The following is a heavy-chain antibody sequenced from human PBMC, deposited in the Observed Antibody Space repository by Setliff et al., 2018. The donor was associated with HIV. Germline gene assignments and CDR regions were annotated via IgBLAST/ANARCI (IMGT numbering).Heavy chain of an antibody. CDR3: AADNYNCNSFDS. CDR1: GYIFTDYY. J-gene: IGHJ4*02. Sequence: ASVKVSCKASGYIFTDYYIHWVRQAPEQGLEWMGWINPNGGYTNYAQKFLGRVTMTRDTSFTTAYLELSRLGSDDTAVYYCAADNYNCNSFDSWGQGSLVTVSS. D-gene: IGHD3-3*01. CDR2: INPNGGYT. V-gene: IGHV1-2*02.